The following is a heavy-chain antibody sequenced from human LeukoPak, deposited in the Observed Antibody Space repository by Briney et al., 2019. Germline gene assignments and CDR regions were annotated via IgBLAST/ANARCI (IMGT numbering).Heavy chain of an antibody. J-gene: IGHJ4*02. V-gene: IGHV1-8*03. CDR3: ARVGPTYYYDSSGYSPFDY. CDR1: GYTFTSYD. CDR2: MNPNSGNT. Sequence: ASVKVSCKASGYTFTSYDINWVRQATGQGLEWMGWMNPNSGNTGYAQKFQGRVTITRNTSISTAYMELSSLRSDDTAVYYCARVGPTYYYDSSGYSPFDYWGQGTLVTVSS. D-gene: IGHD3-22*01.